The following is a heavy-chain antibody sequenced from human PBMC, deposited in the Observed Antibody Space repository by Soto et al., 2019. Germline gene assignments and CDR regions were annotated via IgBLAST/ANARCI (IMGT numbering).Heavy chain of an antibody. CDR3: ARVLPTTVGDNWFDP. CDR1: GGSISSSSYY. CDR2: IYYSGST. D-gene: IGHD4-17*01. V-gene: IGHV4-39*01. Sequence: SETLSLTCTVSGGSISSSSYYWGWIRQPPGKGLEWIGSIYYSGSTYYNPSLKSRVTISVDTSKNQFSLKLSSVTAADTAVYYCARVLPTTVGDNWFDPWGQGTLVTVSS. J-gene: IGHJ5*02.